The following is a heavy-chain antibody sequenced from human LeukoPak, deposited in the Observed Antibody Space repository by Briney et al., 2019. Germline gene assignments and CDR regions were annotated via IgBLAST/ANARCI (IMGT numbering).Heavy chain of an antibody. CDR2: ISANNDNT. D-gene: IGHD3/OR15-3a*01. CDR1: GYTFTNYG. CDR3: AREGDFLTGSWDH. V-gene: IGHV1-18*04. Sequence: ASVKVSYKASGYTFTNYGISWVRQAPGQGLEWMGWISANNDNTNYARKFQGRVTMTTDTSTSTAYMELRSLRSDDTAVYYCAREGDFLTGSWDHWGQGTLVTVSS. J-gene: IGHJ4*02.